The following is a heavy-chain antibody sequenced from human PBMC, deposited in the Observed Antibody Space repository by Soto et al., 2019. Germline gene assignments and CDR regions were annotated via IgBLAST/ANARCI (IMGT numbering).Heavy chain of an antibody. V-gene: IGHV3-74*01. J-gene: IGHJ4*02. CDR1: GFTFSSYW. CDR2: INSDGSST. D-gene: IGHD2-15*01. Sequence: EVQLVECGGGLVQPGGSLRLSCAASGFTFSSYWMHWVRQAPGKGLVWVSRINSDGSSTSYADSVKGRFTISRDNAKNTLYLQMNSLRAEDTAVYYCVRTSLVVAAATREDYWGQGTLVTVSS. CDR3: VRTSLVVAAATREDY.